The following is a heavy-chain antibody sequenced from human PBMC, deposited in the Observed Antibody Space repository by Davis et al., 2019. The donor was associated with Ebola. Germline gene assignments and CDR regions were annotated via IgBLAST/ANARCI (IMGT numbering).Heavy chain of an antibody. CDR2: IYPGDSET. V-gene: IGHV5-51*01. J-gene: IGHJ5*02. Sequence: GGSLRPSCKRPGYSFTSYSSAWVRQMPGKGLECMGIIYPGDSETRYSPSFQGQVTISADKSITTAYLQWSSLKASDSAMYYCARQESLYGSIDTWGQGTLVTVSS. CDR1: GYSFTSYS. CDR3: ARQESLYGSIDT. D-gene: IGHD6-13*01.